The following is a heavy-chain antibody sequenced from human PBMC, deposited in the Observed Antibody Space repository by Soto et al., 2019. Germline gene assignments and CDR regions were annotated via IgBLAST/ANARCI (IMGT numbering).Heavy chain of an antibody. CDR3: AREVEVSYSIVTSYYSRGLDV. D-gene: IGHD3-9*01. J-gene: IGHJ6*02. Sequence: PSGTLSLTCTVSCGSLTTYYWSWIRQPPGKGLEMIGNINNGGSPTYNPALKSRVSISVDTSKNQCSLNLRSVTAADTAVYYCAREVEVSYSIVTSYYSRGLDVWGQGTTVTVSS. CDR2: INNGGSP. CDR1: CGSLTTYY. V-gene: IGHV4-59*01.